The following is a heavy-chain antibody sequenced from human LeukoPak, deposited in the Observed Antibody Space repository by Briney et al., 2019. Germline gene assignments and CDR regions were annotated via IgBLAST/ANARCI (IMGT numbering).Heavy chain of an antibody. D-gene: IGHD3-10*01. CDR3: ARGMVRSYYGLDV. CDR1: GFTVNSNY. J-gene: IGHJ6*02. CDR2: IYSGGGT. Sequence: GGSLRLPCAASGFTVNSNYIHWVRQAPGKGLEWVSVIYSGGGTLYADSVKGRFTISRDISKNTVFLQMNSVRTEDTALYHCARGMVRSYYGLDVWGQGTMVIVSS. V-gene: IGHV3-53*01.